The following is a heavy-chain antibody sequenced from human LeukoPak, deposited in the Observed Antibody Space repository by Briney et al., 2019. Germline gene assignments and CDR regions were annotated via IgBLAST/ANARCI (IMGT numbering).Heavy chain of an antibody. V-gene: IGHV3-66*01. D-gene: IGHD3-22*01. CDR3: ARVTYYYDSSGYVWSSVSTKGAFDI. J-gene: IGHJ3*02. CDR1: GFTFSSYA. Sequence: GGSLRLSCAASGFTFSSYAMSWVRQAPGKGLEWVSVIYSGGSTYYADSVKGRFTISRDNSKNTLYLQMNSLRAEDTAVYYCARVTYYYDSSGYVWSSVSTKGAFDIWGQGTMVTVSS. CDR2: IYSGGST.